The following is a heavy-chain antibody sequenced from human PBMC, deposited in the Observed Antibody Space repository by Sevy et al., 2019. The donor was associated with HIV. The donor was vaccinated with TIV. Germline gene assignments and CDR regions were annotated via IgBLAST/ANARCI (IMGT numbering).Heavy chain of an antibody. CDR2: IRSKANSYAS. CDR3: YFLTWDQGYMDV. CDR1: GFTFSGSA. V-gene: IGHV3-73*01. Sequence: GGSLRLSCAASGFTFSGSAMHWVRQASGKGLEWVGRIRSKANSYASAYAASVKGRFIISRDDSKNTAYLQMNSLKTEDTAVYYCYFLTWDQGYMDVWGKGTTVTVSS. J-gene: IGHJ6*03. D-gene: IGHD1-26*01.